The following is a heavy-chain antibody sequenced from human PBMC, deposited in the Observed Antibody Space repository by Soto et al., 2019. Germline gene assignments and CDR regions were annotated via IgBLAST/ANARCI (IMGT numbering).Heavy chain of an antibody. CDR3: AKGLELLPDIHYYYGMDV. CDR1: GFTFSSYG. V-gene: IGHV3-30*18. Sequence: PGGSLRLSCAASGFTFSSYGMHWVRQAPGKGLEWVAVISYDGSNKYYADSVKGRFTISRDNSKNTLYLQMNSLRAEDTAVYYCAKGLELLPDIHYYYGMDVWGQGTTVTVSS. J-gene: IGHJ6*02. CDR2: ISYDGSNK. D-gene: IGHD1-26*01.